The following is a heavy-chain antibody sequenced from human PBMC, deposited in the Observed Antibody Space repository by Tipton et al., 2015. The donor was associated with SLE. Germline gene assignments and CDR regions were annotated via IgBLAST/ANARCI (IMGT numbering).Heavy chain of an antibody. CDR2: ISSSSSYI. CDR1: GFTFSSYS. Sequence: SLRLSCAASGFTFSSYSMNWVRQAPGKGLEWVSSISSSSSYIYYADSVKSRVTISVDTSKNQFSLKLSSVTAADTAVYYCARDGGWYFDLWGRGTLVTVSS. CDR3: ARDGGWYFDL. J-gene: IGHJ2*01. V-gene: IGHV3-21*04. D-gene: IGHD3-10*01.